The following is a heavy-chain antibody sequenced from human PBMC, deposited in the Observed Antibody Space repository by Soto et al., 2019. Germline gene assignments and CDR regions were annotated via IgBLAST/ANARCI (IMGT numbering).Heavy chain of an antibody. D-gene: IGHD3-22*01. CDR1: GFIFSSYE. V-gene: IGHV3-48*03. Sequence: EVQLVESGGGLVQSGGSLRLSCAASGFIFSSYEMNWVRQAPGKGLEWVSYISSSGSTKYYADSVKGRFTISRDNAKNSLYLQMNSLRAEDTAVYYCARGYYDSSGYAHFDYWGQGTLVTVSS. CDR2: ISSSGSTK. CDR3: ARGYYDSSGYAHFDY. J-gene: IGHJ4*02.